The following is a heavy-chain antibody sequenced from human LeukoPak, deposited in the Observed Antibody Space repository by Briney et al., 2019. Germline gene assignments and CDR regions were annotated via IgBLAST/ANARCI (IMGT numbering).Heavy chain of an antibody. D-gene: IGHD4-17*01. CDR2: INHNGNVN. V-gene: IGHV3-7*01. CDR3: AREPKLRYGDYPSYFDS. J-gene: IGHJ4*02. CDR1: GFTFSSYW. Sequence: GGSLRLSCAASGFTFSSYWMNWARQAPGKGLEWVASINHNGNVNYYVDSVKGRFTISRDNAKNSLYLQMSNLRAEDTAVYYCAREPKLRYGDYPSYFDSWGQGTLVTVSS.